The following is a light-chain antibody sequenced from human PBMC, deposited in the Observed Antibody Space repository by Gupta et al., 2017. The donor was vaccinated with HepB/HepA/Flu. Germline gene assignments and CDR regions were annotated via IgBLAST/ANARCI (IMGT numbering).Light chain of an antibody. J-gene: IGKJ4*01. CDR2: AAS. V-gene: IGKV1-12*01. CDR3: QPANSFPLT. CDR1: QGISSW. Sequence: TQMTQAPSPLSASVADRVTITCRASQGISSWLAWYQQKPGKAPKLLIYAASRLQDGVPARFRGSGSGTDFTLTISSRQPEDCATYYCQPANSFPLTFGGGTKVEIK.